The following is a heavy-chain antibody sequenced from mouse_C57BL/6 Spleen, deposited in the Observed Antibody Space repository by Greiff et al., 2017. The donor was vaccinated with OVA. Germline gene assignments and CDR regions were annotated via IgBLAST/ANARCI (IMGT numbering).Heavy chain of an antibody. D-gene: IGHD2-13*01. CDR2: ISSGSSTI. CDR1: GFTFSDYG. CDR3: AMIDYQDNY. V-gene: IGHV5-17*01. Sequence: DVHLVESGGGLVKPGGSLKLSCAASGFTFSDYGMHWVRQAPEKGLEWVAYISSGSSTIYYADTVKGRFTISRDNAKNTLFLQMTSLRSEDTAMYYCAMIDYQDNYWGQGTTLTVSS. J-gene: IGHJ2*01.